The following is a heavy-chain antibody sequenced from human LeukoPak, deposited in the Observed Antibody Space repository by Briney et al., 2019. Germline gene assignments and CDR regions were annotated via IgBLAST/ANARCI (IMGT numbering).Heavy chain of an antibody. V-gene: IGHV3-66*02. CDR1: GFTVSNNY. CDR3: ARRTPSTFDS. Sequence: GGSLRLSCAASGFTVSNNYMSWVRRAPGKALEWVSVIYSGGKTFYADSVKGRFTISRDNSINTLFLEMNRLGLEDAAVYYCARRTPSTFDSWGQGVVVTVSA. J-gene: IGHJ4*02. CDR2: IYSGGKT.